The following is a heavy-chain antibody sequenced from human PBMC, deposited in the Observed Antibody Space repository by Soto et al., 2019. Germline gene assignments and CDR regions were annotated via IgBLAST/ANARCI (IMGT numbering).Heavy chain of an antibody. CDR3: ARDRSKVISDCIDG. J-gene: IGHJ6*02. V-gene: IGHV1-2*02. CDR2: INTKTGGP. CDR1: GYTFTCYG. Sequence: SVKLSCKASGYTFTCYGMAWVREAQGQGHERVGWINTKTGGPTYAQEFQGRGTLSIATSMTTAYLELRRLSLDDAAVYFCARDRSKVISDCIDGRGQGSRVTVSS. D-gene: IGHD2-21*01.